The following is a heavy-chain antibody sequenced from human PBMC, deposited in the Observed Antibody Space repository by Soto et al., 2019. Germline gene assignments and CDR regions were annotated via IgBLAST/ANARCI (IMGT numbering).Heavy chain of an antibody. CDR3: AAAPRY. D-gene: IGHD2-15*01. CDR2: IYGSGST. Sequence: QVQLQESGPGLVKPSETLSLTCTVSGGSINSYYWSWILQSPEKGLEWIGYIYGSGSTNYNPSLKSRVTISVDTSKNHFSLSLTSVTAADTAVYYCAAAPRYWGHATLVTVSS. V-gene: IGHV4-59*01. CDR1: GGSINSYY. J-gene: IGHJ4*01.